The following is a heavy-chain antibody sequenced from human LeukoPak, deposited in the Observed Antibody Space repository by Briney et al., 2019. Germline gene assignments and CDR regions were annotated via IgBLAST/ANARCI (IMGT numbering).Heavy chain of an antibody. CDR3: ARGLYCGGDKCLYFQH. CDR2: IIPMFDTA. CDR1: GGTFSNYA. Sequence: ASVKVSCKASGGTFSNYAISWVRQAPGHGLEWMGGIIPMFDTANYTQKFQGRVMITADKSTSTAYMELSSLRSEDTAVYYCARGLYCGGDKCLYFQHWGQGSLVTVSS. D-gene: IGHD2-21*02. J-gene: IGHJ1*01. V-gene: IGHV1-69*06.